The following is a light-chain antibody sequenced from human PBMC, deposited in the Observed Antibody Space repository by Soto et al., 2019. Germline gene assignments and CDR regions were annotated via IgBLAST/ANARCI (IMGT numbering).Light chain of an antibody. Sequence: QSVLTQPPSVSGAPGQRVTISCTGSSSNIGAGYDVHWYQQLPGTAPKPLIYGNSNRPSGVPDRFSGSKSGTSATLAITGLQAEYEVDHYCQSYDSSVSGYVFGTGTKVTVL. CDR1: SSNIGAGYD. CDR3: QSYDSSVSGYV. V-gene: IGLV1-40*01. CDR2: GNS. J-gene: IGLJ1*01.